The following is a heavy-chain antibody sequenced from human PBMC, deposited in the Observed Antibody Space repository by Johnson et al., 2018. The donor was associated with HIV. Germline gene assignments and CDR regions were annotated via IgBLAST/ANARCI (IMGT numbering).Heavy chain of an antibody. Sequence: QVQLVESGGGVVQPGRSLRLSCIVSDSPSITILSTGSAWLQARGWSGWQLYHMMETDSVKGRFTISRDNSKNTVYLQMSSLKTEDTALYYCAKDIVGIIVGALGPAFDIWGQGTMVTVSS. V-gene: IGHV3-30*04. CDR3: AKDIVGIIVGALGPAFDI. CDR2: YHMME. CDR1: DSPSITIL. D-gene: IGHD1-26*01. J-gene: IGHJ3*02.